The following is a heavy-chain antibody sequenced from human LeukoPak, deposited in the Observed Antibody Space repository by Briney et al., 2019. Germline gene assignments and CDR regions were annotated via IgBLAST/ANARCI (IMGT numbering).Heavy chain of an antibody. D-gene: IGHD1-26*01. CDR1: GFTFSSYA. V-gene: IGHV3-30-3*01. J-gene: IGHJ4*02. CDR2: ISYDRSNK. CDR3: ARDSVGATNYFDY. Sequence: SGGSLRLSCAASGFTFSSYAMHWVRQAPGKGLEWVAVISYDRSNKYYADSVKGRFTISGDNSKNTLYLQMNSLRAEDTAVYYCARDSVGATNYFDYWGQGTLVTVSS.